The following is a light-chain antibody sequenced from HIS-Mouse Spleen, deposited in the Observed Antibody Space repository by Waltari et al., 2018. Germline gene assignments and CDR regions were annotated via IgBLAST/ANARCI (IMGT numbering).Light chain of an antibody. CDR3: AAWDDSLNGLV. CDR1: SSNIGSNP. CDR2: SNN. J-gene: IGLJ2*01. Sequence: QSVLTQPPSASGTPGQRVTISCSGSSSNIGSNPVNWYQQLPGTAPKLLIYSNNKRPAGVPDRFSGSKSGTSASLAISGLQSEDEADYYCAAWDDSLNGLVFGGGTKLTVL. V-gene: IGLV1-44*01.